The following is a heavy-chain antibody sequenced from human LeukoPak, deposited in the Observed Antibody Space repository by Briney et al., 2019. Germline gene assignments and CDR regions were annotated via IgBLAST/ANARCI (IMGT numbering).Heavy chain of an antibody. V-gene: IGHV4-38-2*01. CDR3: ARGDFRTDAFDI. D-gene: IGHD3/OR15-3a*01. J-gene: IGHJ3*02. CDR1: GFSISTGYY. CDR2: IYHSGNT. Sequence: SETLSLTCAVSGFSISTGYYWGWIRQPPGKGLEWIGNIYHSGNTYYNPSLKSRVTISVDTSKNQFSLKLSSVTAADTAVYYCARGDFRTDAFDIWGQGTMVTVSS.